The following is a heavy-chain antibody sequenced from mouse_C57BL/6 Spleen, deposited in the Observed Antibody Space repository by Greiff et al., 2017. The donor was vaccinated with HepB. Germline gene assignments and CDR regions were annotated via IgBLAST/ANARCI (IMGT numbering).Heavy chain of an antibody. Sequence: EVKLQESGPGLVKPSQSLSLTCSVTGYSITSGYYWNWIRQFPGNKLEWMGYISYDGSNNYNPSLKNRISITRDTSKNQFFLKLNSVTTEDTATYYCALIYYYGSSYWGQGTTLTVSS. CDR1: GYSITSGYY. V-gene: IGHV3-6*01. CDR3: ALIYYYGSSY. D-gene: IGHD1-1*01. CDR2: ISYDGSN. J-gene: IGHJ2*01.